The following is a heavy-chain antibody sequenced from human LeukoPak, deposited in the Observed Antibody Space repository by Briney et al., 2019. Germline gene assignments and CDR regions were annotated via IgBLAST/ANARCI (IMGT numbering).Heavy chain of an antibody. J-gene: IGHJ5*02. V-gene: IGHV4-31*03. CDR1: GGSISSGGYY. Sequence: SETLSLTCTVSGGSISSGGYYWSWIRQHPGKGLECIGYIDYSGSTYYNPSLKSRVTISLDTHKHQFSLKLSSVTAADAAVYYCARWDGGATGTYWFDPWGQGTLVTVSS. CDR2: IDYSGST. D-gene: IGHD5-12*01. CDR3: ARWDGGATGTYWFDP.